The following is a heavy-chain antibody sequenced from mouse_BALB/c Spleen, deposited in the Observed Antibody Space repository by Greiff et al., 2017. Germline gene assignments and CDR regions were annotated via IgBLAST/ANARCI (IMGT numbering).Heavy chain of an antibody. CDR3: ARTYYGNHYYAMDY. CDR1: GFSLTSYG. D-gene: IGHD2-10*01. CDR2: IWSGGST. J-gene: IGHJ4*01. V-gene: IGHV2-2*02. Sequence: VQLKESGPGLVQPSQSLSITCTVSGFSLTSYGVHWVRQSPGKGLEWLGVIWSGGSTDYNAAFISRLSISKDNSKSQVFFKMNSLQANDTAIYYCARTYYGNHYYAMDYWGQGTSVTVSS.